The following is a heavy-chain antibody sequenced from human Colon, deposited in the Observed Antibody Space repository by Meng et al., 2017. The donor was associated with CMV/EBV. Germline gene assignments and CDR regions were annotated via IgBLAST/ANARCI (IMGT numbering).Heavy chain of an antibody. CDR3: AGDAAYSWKGANWFDP. V-gene: IGHV1-2*02. Sequence: ASVKVSCKAAGYTFTGYYLHWVRQAPGQGLEWMGWINPNSGGTNYAQKFQGRVTMTRDTSIITAYMELSRLRSDDTAVYYCAGDAAYSWKGANWFDPWGQGTLVTVSS. CDR1: GYTFTGYY. D-gene: IGHD1-1*01. J-gene: IGHJ5*02. CDR2: INPNSGGT.